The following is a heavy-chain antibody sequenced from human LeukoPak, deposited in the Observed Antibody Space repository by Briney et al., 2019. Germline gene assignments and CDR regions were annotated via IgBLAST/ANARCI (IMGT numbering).Heavy chain of an antibody. CDR3: ARQEYDFWSGRGVNWFDP. V-gene: IGHV4-39*01. CDR2: IYYSGST. J-gene: IGHJ5*02. D-gene: IGHD3-3*01. Sequence: SETLSLTCTVSGGSISSSSSYWGWIRQPPGKGLEWIGSIYYSGSTYYNPSLKSRVTISVDTSKNQFSLKLSSVTAADTAVYYCARQEYDFWSGRGVNWFDPWGQGILVTVSS. CDR1: GGSISSSSSY.